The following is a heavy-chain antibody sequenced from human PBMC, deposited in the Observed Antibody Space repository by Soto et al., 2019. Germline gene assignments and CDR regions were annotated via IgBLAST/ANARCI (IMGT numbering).Heavy chain of an antibody. CDR1: GASITGTSY. J-gene: IGHJ4*02. Sequence: SETLSLTCTVSGASITGTSYWSWIRQPAGKGLEWIGRFSLSGTTNYNPSLRSRVTMSADVSKNQFSLRLTSVTAADTALYYCARGMTPPGAPAWYYFDSWGQGTLVAVSS. CDR2: FSLSGTT. D-gene: IGHD2-8*02. CDR3: ARGMTPPGAPAWYYFDS. V-gene: IGHV4-4*07.